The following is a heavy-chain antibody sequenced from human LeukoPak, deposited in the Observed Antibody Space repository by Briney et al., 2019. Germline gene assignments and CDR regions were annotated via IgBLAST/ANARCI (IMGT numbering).Heavy chain of an antibody. D-gene: IGHD4-11*01. CDR1: GFTFSTYP. J-gene: IGHJ4*02. V-gene: IGHV3-23*01. CDR3: ARYDYSALDY. Sequence: GGSLRLSCAASGFTFSTYPMSWVRQAPGKGLDWVSGISGSGSNTYYADSVKGRFTISRDNSKNTLYLQMNSLRAEDTAVYYCARYDYSALDYWGQGTLVTVSS. CDR2: ISGSGSNT.